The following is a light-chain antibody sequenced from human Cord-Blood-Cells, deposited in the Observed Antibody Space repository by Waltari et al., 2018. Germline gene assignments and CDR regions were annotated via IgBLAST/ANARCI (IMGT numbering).Light chain of an antibody. CDR1: SSDVGSYNL. CDR3: CSYAGSSTWV. CDR2: EGS. V-gene: IGLV2-23*01. J-gene: IGLJ3*02. Sequence: QSALTQPASVSGSPGQSLTLPCTATSSDVGSYNLVSWYQQHPVKAPKLMIYEGSKRPSGVSNRFSGSKSGNTASLTISGLQAEDEADYYCCSYAGSSTWVFGGGTKLTVL.